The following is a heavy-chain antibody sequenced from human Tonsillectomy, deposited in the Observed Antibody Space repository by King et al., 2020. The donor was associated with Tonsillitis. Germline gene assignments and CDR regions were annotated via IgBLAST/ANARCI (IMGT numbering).Heavy chain of an antibody. CDR2: IKSNTDGGTT. D-gene: IGHD3-10*01. CDR1: GLTFSNTW. CDR3: ITDGLFEA. Sequence: VQLVESGGGLIRPGGSLRLSCAASGLTFSNTWMSWVRQAPGKGLEWVGRIKSNTDGGTTDYAGTVKGRFTISRDDSKNMLYLQMNSLKTEETAVYYCITDGLFEAWGQGTLVTVSS. V-gene: IGHV3-15*01. J-gene: IGHJ4*02.